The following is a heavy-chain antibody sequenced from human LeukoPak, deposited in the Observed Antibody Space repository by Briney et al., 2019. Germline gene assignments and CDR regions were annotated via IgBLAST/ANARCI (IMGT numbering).Heavy chain of an antibody. CDR3: ARDLPTVTSLLPSLSYFDY. V-gene: IGHV3-21*01. Sequence: GGSLRLSCAASGFTFSSYNMNWVRQAPGKGLEWVSSISSSSSYIYYADSVRGRFTISRDNAKNSLYLQMNNLRAEDTAVYYCARDLPTVTSLLPSLSYFDYWGQGTLVTVSS. J-gene: IGHJ4*02. D-gene: IGHD4-17*01. CDR2: ISSSSSYI. CDR1: GFTFSSYN.